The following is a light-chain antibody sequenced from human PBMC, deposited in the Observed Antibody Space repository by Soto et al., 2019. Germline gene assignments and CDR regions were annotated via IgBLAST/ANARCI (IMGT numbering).Light chain of an antibody. Sequence: EIVMTQSPATLSVSPGERATLSCRASQSVSSNLAWYQQKPGQAPRLLIYGASTSATGIPARFSGSGSGTEFTLTLSSLQSEDFAVYYCQQYNNWPYTFGQGTKLEIK. J-gene: IGKJ2*01. CDR1: QSVSSN. CDR3: QQYNNWPYT. V-gene: IGKV3-15*01. CDR2: GAS.